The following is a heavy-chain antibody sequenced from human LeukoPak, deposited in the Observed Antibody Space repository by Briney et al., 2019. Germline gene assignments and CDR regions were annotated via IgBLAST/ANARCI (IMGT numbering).Heavy chain of an antibody. CDR1: GFTFSSYA. J-gene: IGHJ4*02. D-gene: IGHD3-22*01. Sequence: PGRSLRLSCAASGFTFSSYAMSWVRQAPGKGLEWVSAISGSGGSTYYADSVKGRFTISRDNSKNTLYLQMSSLRAEDTAVYYCAKDRGRYYDSSGYYWGYYFDSWGQGILVTVST. CDR3: AKDRGRYYDSSGYYWGYYFDS. CDR2: ISGSGGST. V-gene: IGHV3-23*01.